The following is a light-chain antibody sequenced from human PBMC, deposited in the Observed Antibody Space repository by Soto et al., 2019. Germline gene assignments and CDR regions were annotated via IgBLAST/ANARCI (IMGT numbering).Light chain of an antibody. CDR2: AAS. CDR3: QQLNSYPRA. J-gene: IGKJ5*01. CDR1: QGISSY. V-gene: IGKV1-9*01. Sequence: DIQLTQSPSFLSASVGDRVTITCRASQGISSYLAWYQQKPGKAPKLLIYAASTLQSGVPSRFSGSGSATEFTLTISSLQPEDFATYYCQQLNSYPRAFGQGTRLEIK.